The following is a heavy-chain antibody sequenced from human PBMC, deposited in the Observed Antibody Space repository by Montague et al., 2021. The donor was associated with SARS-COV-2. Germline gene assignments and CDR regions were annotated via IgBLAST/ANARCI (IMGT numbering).Heavy chain of an antibody. CDR2: ISSSGSTI. Sequence: SRRLSCAASGFTFSSYEMNWVRQAPGKGLEWVSYISSSGSTIYYADSVKGRFTISRDNAKNSLYLQMNSLRAEGTAVYYCARDGALYSSGWWGGDFDYWGQGTLVTVPS. D-gene: IGHD6-19*01. CDR3: ARDGALYSSGWWGGDFDY. V-gene: IGHV3-48*03. CDR1: GFTFSSYE. J-gene: IGHJ4*02.